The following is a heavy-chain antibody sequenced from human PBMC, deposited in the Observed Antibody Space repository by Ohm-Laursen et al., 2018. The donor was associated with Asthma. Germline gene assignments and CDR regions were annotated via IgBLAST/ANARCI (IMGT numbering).Heavy chain of an antibody. Sequence: ASVKVSCKASGGTFSSYAISWVRQAPGQGLEWMGIINPSGGSTSYVQKFQGRVTMTRDTSTSTVYMELSSLRSEDTAVYYCARGGGYIAVASSFDYWGQGTLVTVSS. V-gene: IGHV1-46*01. D-gene: IGHD6-19*01. CDR1: GGTFSSYA. CDR3: ARGGGYIAVASSFDY. J-gene: IGHJ4*02. CDR2: INPSGGST.